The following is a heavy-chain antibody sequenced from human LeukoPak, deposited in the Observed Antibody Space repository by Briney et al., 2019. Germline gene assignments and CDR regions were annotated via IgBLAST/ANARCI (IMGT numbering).Heavy chain of an antibody. CDR1: GFTVSGNY. D-gene: IGHD1-14*01. CDR3: AVRPSYRAFDY. V-gene: IGHV3-66*01. Sequence: GGSLRLSCAASGFTVSGNYMSWVRQAPGKGLEWVSLIYSGGSTYYADSVKGRFIISRDNSKNTLYLQMNSLTAEDTAVYYCAVRPSYRAFDYWGQGTLVTVSS. CDR2: IYSGGST. J-gene: IGHJ4*02.